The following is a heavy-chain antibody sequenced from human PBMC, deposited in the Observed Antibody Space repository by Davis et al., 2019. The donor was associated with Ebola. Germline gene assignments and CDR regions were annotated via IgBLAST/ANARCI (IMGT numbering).Heavy chain of an antibody. CDR1: GFTFDDYA. D-gene: IGHD6-19*01. V-gene: IGHV3-74*01. CDR2: INSDGSST. J-gene: IGHJ4*02. Sequence: HTGGSLRLSCAASGFTFDDYAMHWVRQAPGKGLVWVSRINSDGSSTSYADSVKGRFTISRDNAKNTLYPQMNSLRAEDTAVYYCAKDRSSGWTALGYWGQGTLVTVSS. CDR3: AKDRSSGWTALGY.